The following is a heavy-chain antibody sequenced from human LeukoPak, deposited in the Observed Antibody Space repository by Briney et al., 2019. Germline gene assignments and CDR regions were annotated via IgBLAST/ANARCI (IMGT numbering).Heavy chain of an antibody. CDR3: AREGNYYGSGSYHWFDP. CDR2: VYYSGSA. J-gene: IGHJ5*02. Sequence: SETLSLTCTVSGDSISSSSYYWGWIRQPPGKGLEWIGSVYYSGSASYNPSLKSRVTISVDTSKNQFSLELNSVTAADTAVHYCAREGNYYGSGSYHWFDPWGQGTLVTVSS. D-gene: IGHD3-10*01. CDR1: GDSISSSSYY. V-gene: IGHV4-39*07.